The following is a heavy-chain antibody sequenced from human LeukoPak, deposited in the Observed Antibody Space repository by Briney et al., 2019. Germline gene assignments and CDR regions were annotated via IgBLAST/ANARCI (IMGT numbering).Heavy chain of an antibody. CDR3: AKDGVAAAGYFDY. D-gene: IGHD6-13*01. V-gene: IGHV3-9*01. CDR1: GFTFDDYA. Sequence: GRSLRLSCAASGFTFDDYAMHWVRQAPGKGLEWVSGISWNSGSIGYADSVKGRFTISRDNAKNSLYLQMNSLGAEDTALYYCAKDGVAAAGYFDYWGQGTLVTVSS. CDR2: ISWNSGSI. J-gene: IGHJ4*02.